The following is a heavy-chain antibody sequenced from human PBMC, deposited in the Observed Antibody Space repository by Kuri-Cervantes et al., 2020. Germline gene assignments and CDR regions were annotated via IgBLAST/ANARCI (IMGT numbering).Heavy chain of an antibody. J-gene: IGHJ4*02. CDR1: GFTFSSFS. D-gene: IGHD5-12*01. V-gene: IGHV3-48*01. CDR2: IGSNSDSI. CDR3: ARAAYSGYDLGAGY. Sequence: GESLKISCAASGFTFSSFSMNWVRRAPGKGLEWLSYIGSNSDSIYYADSVKGRFTISRDNSKNTLYLQMNSLRAEDTAVYYCARAAYSGYDLGAGYWGQGTLVTVSS.